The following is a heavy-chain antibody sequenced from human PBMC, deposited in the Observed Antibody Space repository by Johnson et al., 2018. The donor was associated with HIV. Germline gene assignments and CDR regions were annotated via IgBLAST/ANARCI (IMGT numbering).Heavy chain of an antibody. CDR3: AREIIAAADDI. J-gene: IGHJ3*02. V-gene: IGHV3-53*01. CDR2: IYSGGST. Sequence: VQLVESGGGLIQPGGSLRLSCSASGFTVSSNYMSWVRQAPGKGLEWVSLIYSGGSTYYADSVKGRFTISRDNSKNTLYLQMNCLRAEDTAVYYCAREIIAAADDIWGQGTMVTVSS. D-gene: IGHD6-13*01. CDR1: GFTVSSNY.